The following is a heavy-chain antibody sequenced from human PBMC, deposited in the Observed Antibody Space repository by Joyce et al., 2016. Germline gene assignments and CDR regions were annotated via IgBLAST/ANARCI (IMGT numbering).Heavy chain of an antibody. CDR1: GGSSSAYS. CDR3: ARGEDYYGSEEY. CDR2: IDHYGST. V-gene: IGHV4-34*01. J-gene: IGHJ4*02. D-gene: IGHD3-10*01. Sequence: QVQVQQWGAGLLKPSETLSLTCAVYGGSSSAYSWSWIRQPPGKGLEWFGEIDHYGSTKFNPSLKSRVMISVDTSKNQVSLKVNSVTAADTAVYYCARGEDYYGSEEYWGQGTLVTVSS.